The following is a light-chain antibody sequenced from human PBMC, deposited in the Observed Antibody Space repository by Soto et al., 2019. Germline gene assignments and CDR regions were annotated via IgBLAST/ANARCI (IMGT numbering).Light chain of an antibody. CDR1: STDFVSYNR. V-gene: IGLV2-18*01. J-gene: IGLJ1*01. CDR2: EAS. Sequence: SALTQPPSVSGPPGQSVTISCTGTSTDFVSYNRVSWYQQPPGTAPKLIIYEASNRPSGVPDRFSGSKSGNTASLTISGLQAADEADYYCSLYTSENTYVFGTGTKV. CDR3: SLYTSENTYV.